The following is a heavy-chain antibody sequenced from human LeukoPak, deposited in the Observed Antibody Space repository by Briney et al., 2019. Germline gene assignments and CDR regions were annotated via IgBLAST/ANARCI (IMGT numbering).Heavy chain of an antibody. D-gene: IGHD3-22*01. Sequence: GGSLRLSCAASGLTFSSYGMHWVRQAPGKGLEWVAVILNDGNNKYYADSVKGRFTISRDNSKNTLYLQMNSLRTEDTAVYYCTTVQSYYYDSSGYYIIDYWGQGTLVTVSS. V-gene: IGHV3-30*03. CDR2: ILNDGNNK. CDR3: TTVQSYYYDSSGYYIIDY. CDR1: GLTFSSYG. J-gene: IGHJ4*02.